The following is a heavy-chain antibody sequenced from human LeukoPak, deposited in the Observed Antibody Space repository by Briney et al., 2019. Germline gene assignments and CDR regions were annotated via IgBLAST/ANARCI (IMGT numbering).Heavy chain of an antibody. CDR1: GYTFTSYG. Sequence: ASVKVSCKASGYTFTSYGISWVRQAPGQGLEWMGWISAYNGNTNYAQKLQGRVTMTTDTSTSTAYMELRSLRSDDTAVYYCARVGYYDILTGYFPYWGQGTLVTVSS. CDR3: ARVGYYDILTGYFPY. CDR2: ISAYNGNT. D-gene: IGHD3-9*01. J-gene: IGHJ4*02. V-gene: IGHV1-18*01.